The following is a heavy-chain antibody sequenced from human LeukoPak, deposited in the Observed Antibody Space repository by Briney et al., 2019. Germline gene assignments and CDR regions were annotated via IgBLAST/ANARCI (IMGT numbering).Heavy chain of an antibody. Sequence: GASVKVSCKASGYTFTSYDINWVRQATGQGLEWMGWMNPNSGNTGYAQKFQGRVTMTRNTSISTAYMELSSLRSEDTAVYYCARAQTRDRKMYQPPTDVWGQGTTVTVSS. CDR3: ARAQTRDRKMYQPPTDV. V-gene: IGHV1-8*01. D-gene: IGHD2-2*01. CDR1: GYTFTSYD. J-gene: IGHJ6*02. CDR2: MNPNSGNT.